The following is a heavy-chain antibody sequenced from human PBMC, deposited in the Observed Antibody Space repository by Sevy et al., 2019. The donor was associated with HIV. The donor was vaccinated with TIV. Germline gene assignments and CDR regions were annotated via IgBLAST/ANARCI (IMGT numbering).Heavy chain of an antibody. D-gene: IGHD3-10*01. CDR1: GFTFSSYW. CDR3: AGDNVSSGSYVLDY. J-gene: IGHJ4*02. V-gene: IGHV3-7*03. Sequence: GGSLRLSCAASGFTFSSYWMSWVRQAPGKGLEWVANIKQDGSEKYYVDSVKGRFTISRDNAKNSLYLKMNSLSAEDMAVYYCAGDNVSSGSYVLDYWGQGTLVTVSS. CDR2: IKQDGSEK.